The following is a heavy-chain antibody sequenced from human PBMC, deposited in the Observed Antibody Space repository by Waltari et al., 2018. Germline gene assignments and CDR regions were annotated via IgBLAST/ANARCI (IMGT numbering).Heavy chain of an antibody. V-gene: IGHV3-74*01. CDR2: INTDGSIT. D-gene: IGHD3-3*01. CDR1: GFSFSTHW. Sequence: EVQLVESGGGLVQPGGSLRLSCAASGFSFSTHWMHWVRQAPGKGLMSGSQINTDGSITEYADSVKGRFTVSRDNAKNTLFLQMNSLRDEDTAVYYCVLFSSDFLGDCWGRGTLVTVSS. CDR3: VLFSSDFLGDC. J-gene: IGHJ4*02.